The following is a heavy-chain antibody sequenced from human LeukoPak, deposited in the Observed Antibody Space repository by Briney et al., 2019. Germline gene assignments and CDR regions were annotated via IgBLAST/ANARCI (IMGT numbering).Heavy chain of an antibody. CDR3: ARDQYGDTVTTAETFDP. CDR2: ISSSSSYI. CDR1: GFTFSSYA. J-gene: IGHJ5*02. Sequence: GGSLRLSCAASGFTFSSYAMAWVRQAPGKGLEWVSSISSSSSYIYYADSVKGRFTISRDNAKNSLYLQMNSLRAEDTAVYYCARDQYGDTVTTAETFDPWGQGTLVTVSS. V-gene: IGHV3-21*01. D-gene: IGHD4-17*01.